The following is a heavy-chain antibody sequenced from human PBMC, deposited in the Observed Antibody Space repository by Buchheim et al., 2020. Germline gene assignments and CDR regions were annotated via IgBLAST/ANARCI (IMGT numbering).Heavy chain of an antibody. CDR1: GFTFGSYA. D-gene: IGHD3-10*01. CDR3: AKDPETYYYGSGSTYFDY. CDR2: ISGRGDST. J-gene: IGHJ4*02. Sequence: EVQLLESGGGLVQPGGSLRLSCIGSGFTFGSYAMSWVRQAPGKGLEWVSAISGRGDSTYYADSVKGRFTILRDNSKNTLHLQMNSLRDDDTALYYCAKDPETYYYGSGSTYFDYWGQGTL. V-gene: IGHV3-23*01.